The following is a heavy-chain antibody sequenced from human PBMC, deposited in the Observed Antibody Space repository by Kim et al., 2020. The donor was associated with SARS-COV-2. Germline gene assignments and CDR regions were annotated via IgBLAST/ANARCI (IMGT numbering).Heavy chain of an antibody. CDR3: AREGRSSKPYYYYYMDV. CDR1: GFTFSSYS. CDR2: ISSSSSYI. Sequence: GGSLRLSCAASGFTFSSYSMNWVRQAPGKGLEWVSSISSSSSYIYYADSVKGRFTISRDNAKNSLYLQMNSLRAEDTAVYYCAREGRSSKPYYYYYMDVWGKGTTVTVSS. J-gene: IGHJ6*03. D-gene: IGHD1-26*01. V-gene: IGHV3-21*01.